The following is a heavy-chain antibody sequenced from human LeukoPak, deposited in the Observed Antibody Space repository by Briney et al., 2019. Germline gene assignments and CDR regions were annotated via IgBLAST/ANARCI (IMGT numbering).Heavy chain of an antibody. CDR1: GFTVSINS. CDR2: ISSSSSYI. Sequence: PGGSLRLSCTVSGFTVSINSMSWVRQAPGKGLEWVSSISSSSSYIYYADSVKGRFTISRDNAKNSLYLQMNSLRAEDTAVYYCARDSDSSGWLDYYMDVWGKGTTVTISS. CDR3: ARDSDSSGWLDYYMDV. D-gene: IGHD6-19*01. V-gene: IGHV3-21*01. J-gene: IGHJ6*03.